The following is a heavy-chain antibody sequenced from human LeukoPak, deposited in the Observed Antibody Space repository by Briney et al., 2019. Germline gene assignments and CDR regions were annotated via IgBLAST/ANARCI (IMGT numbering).Heavy chain of an antibody. CDR2: IYYSGST. J-gene: IGHJ5*02. Sequence: PSETLSLTCTVSGGSISSNSYYWGWIRQPPGKGLEWIGSIYYSGSTYYNPSLKSRVTISVDTSKSQFSLKLSSVTAADTAVYYCARHAEVVVTAIRWFGPWGQGTLVTVSS. D-gene: IGHD2-21*02. V-gene: IGHV4-39*01. CDR3: ARHAEVVVTAIRWFGP. CDR1: GGSISSNSYY.